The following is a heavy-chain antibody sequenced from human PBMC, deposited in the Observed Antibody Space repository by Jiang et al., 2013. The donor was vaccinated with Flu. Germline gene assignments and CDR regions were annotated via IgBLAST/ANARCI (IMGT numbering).Heavy chain of an antibody. CDR1: GGSISSGGYY. D-gene: IGHD3-22*01. V-gene: IGHV4-31*03. CDR2: IYYSGST. J-gene: IGHJ5*02. Sequence: GSGLVKPSQTLSLTCTVSGGSISSGGYYWSWIRQHPGKGLEWIGYIYYSGSTYYNPSLKSRVTISVDTSKNQFSLKLSSVTAADTAVYYCARRLGYYDSSGYSWWFDPWGQGTLVTVSS. CDR3: ARRLGYYDSSGYSWWFDP.